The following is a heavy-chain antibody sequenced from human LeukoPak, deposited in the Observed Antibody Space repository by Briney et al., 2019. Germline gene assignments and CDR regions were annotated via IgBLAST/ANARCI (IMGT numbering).Heavy chain of an antibody. D-gene: IGHD5-12*01. J-gene: IGHJ6*03. V-gene: IGHV1-69*13. Sequence: EASVKVSCKASGGTFSSYAISWVRQAPGQGLEWMGGIIPIFGTTNYAQKFQGRVTITADESTSTAYMELSSLRSEDTAVYYCARVFEDIVATTNYYYMDVWGKGTRVTISS. CDR3: ARVFEDIVATTNYYYMDV. CDR1: GGTFSSYA. CDR2: IIPIFGTT.